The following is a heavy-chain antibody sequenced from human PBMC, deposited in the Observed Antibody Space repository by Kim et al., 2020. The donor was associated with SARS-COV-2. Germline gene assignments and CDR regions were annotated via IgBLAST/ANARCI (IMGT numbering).Heavy chain of an antibody. D-gene: IGHD6-13*01. J-gene: IGHJ4*02. CDR3: ARASSGYSSYTDIDY. V-gene: IGHV3-30*07. Sequence: SVKGRFTISRDNSKKTLYLQMNSLRAEDTAVYYCARASSGYSSYTDIDYWGQGTLVTVSS.